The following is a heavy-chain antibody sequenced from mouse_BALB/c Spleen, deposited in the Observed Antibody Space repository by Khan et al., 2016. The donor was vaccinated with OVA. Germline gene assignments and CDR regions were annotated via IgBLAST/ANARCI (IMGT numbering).Heavy chain of an antibody. CDR1: GYSITSDYA. J-gene: IGHJ4*01. D-gene: IGHD2-14*01. CDR2: ISSSGSA. V-gene: IGHV3-2*02. CDR3: ARSLYYSYGYGLDY. Sequence: VQLKESGPGLVKPSQSLSLTCTVTGYSITSDYAWNWIRQFPGDRLEWMGYISSSGSASYNPSLKSRISITRDTSKNQFFLQLKSVTTEDTATYCCARSLYYSYGYGLDYWGRGSSVTVSS.